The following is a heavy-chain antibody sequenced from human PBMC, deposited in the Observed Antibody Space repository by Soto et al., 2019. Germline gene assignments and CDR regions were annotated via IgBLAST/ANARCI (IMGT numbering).Heavy chain of an antibody. D-gene: IGHD4-17*01. CDR3: ARESSSTVTTGGGGSAKDY. J-gene: IGHJ4*02. Sequence: QVHLVESGGGVVQPGRSLRLSCAASGLTFSNYAMHWVRQAPGKGLEWVAFISYDGTNRCYPDSVKGRFTISRDNSKNTLYLLMNSLKTEDTAVNYCARESSSTVTTGGGGSAKDYWGQGTLVTVSS. V-gene: IGHV3-30-3*01. CDR2: ISYDGTNR. CDR1: GLTFSNYA.